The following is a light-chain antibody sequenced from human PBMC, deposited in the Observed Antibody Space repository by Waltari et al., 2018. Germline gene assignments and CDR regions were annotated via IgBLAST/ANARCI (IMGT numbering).Light chain of an antibody. CDR3: QQYESLPLS. CDR1: QGISKF. V-gene: IGKV1-33*01. Sequence: DLQMTQSPSSLSASIGYRVIITCQASQGISKFLSWVQQKPGNAPKVLISDASNLETGVPSRFSGSGFGTYFTFTINSLQPEDIGTYYCQQYESLPLSFGGGTKVEVK. J-gene: IGKJ4*01. CDR2: DAS.